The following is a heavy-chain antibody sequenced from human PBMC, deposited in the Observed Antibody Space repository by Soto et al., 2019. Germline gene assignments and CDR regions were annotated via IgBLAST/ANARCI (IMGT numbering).Heavy chain of an antibody. CDR1: GFTFRNAY. D-gene: IGHD4-4*01. CDR2: IRNKADGETT. J-gene: IGHJ6*02. Sequence: PGGSLRLSCIGSGFTFRNAYMSWVRQAPGKGLEWIGRIRNKADGETTDYAAPVKGRFTISRDDSKSIAYLQMNSLKTEDTAVYYCTSSTVTKDYYGMDVWGQGTTVTVSS. CDR3: TSSTVTKDYYGMDV. V-gene: IGHV3-15*01.